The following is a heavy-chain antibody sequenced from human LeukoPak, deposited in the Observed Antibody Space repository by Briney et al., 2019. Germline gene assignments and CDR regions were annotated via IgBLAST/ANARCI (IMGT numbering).Heavy chain of an antibody. V-gene: IGHV3-23*01. D-gene: IGHD2-15*01. CDR2: ISASGGST. CDR1: GFTFSNTA. J-gene: IGHJ6*02. Sequence: GGSLRLSCAASGFTFSNTAMSWVRQAPGKGLEWVPSISASGGSTYYADSVKGRFTISRDNSKNTLYLQMNSLRAEDTAVYYCAKSCGGGCYYYGMDVWGQGTTVTVSS. CDR3: AKSCGGGCYYYGMDV.